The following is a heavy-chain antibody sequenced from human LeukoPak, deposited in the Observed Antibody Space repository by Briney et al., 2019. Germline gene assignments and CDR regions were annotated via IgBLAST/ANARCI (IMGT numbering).Heavy chain of an antibody. CDR3: AKGFTPFDI. CDR2: INVPGGTT. V-gene: IGHV3-23*01. J-gene: IGHJ3*02. CDR1: GFTVSSSY. Sequence: PGGSLRLSCAASGFTVSSSYMSWVRQAPGKGLEWVSSINVPGGTTYSADSVKGRFSISRDNSKNTLYLQMNSLRAEDTALYYCAKGFTPFDIWGQGTMVTVSS.